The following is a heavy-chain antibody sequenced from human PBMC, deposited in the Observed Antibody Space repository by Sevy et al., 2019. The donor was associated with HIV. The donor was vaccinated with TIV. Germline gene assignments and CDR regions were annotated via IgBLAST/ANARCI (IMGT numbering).Heavy chain of an antibody. Sequence: SETLSLTCIVSGGSISSSSYYWGWIRQPPGKGLEWIGSIYYSGSTYYNPSLKSRVTISVDTSKNQFSLKLSSVTAAETAVYYCARHGPLLPPHYYYYMDVGGKGTTVTVS. CDR3: ARHGPLLPPHYYYYMDV. CDR2: IYYSGST. J-gene: IGHJ6*03. CDR1: GGSISSSSYY. V-gene: IGHV4-39*01. D-gene: IGHD1-26*01.